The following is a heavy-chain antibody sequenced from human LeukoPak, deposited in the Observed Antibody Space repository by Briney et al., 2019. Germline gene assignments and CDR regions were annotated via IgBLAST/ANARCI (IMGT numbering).Heavy chain of an antibody. J-gene: IGHJ4*02. D-gene: IGHD3-22*01. CDR3: ARGTAAMIVGRYFDY. CDR2: IYYSGST. Sequence: SETLSLTCAVSGGSISSGTHYWSWIRQHPGKGLEWIGYIYYSGSTYYNPSLKSRVTISVDTSKNQFSLKLSSVTAADTAVYYCARGTAAMIVGRYFDYWGQGTLVTVSS. CDR1: GGSISSGTHY. V-gene: IGHV4-31*11.